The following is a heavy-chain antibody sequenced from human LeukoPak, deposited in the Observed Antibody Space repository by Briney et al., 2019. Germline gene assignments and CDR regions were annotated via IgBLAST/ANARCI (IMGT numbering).Heavy chain of an antibody. CDR3: ARGKYCSSTSCIGDYFDP. CDR1: GFTFSTYG. V-gene: IGHV3-33*01. Sequence: GGSLRLSCAASGFTFSTYGMHWVRQAPGKGLEWVALIWYDGSNKYSTDSVRGRFTISRDNSKNTLYLQMNSLRAEDTAVYYCARGKYCSSTSCIGDYFDPWGQGTLVTVSS. CDR2: IWYDGSNK. D-gene: IGHD2-2*01. J-gene: IGHJ5*02.